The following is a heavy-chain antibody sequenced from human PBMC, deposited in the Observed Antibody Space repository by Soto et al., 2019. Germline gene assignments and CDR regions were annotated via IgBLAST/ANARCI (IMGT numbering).Heavy chain of an antibody. J-gene: IGHJ4*02. D-gene: IGHD4-17*01. CDR3: VIEREMMVTTVHFDF. CDR2: INSDGSGT. V-gene: IGHV3-74*01. Sequence: EVQLVESGGGLVQPGGSLRLSCAASGFTFSSYWMHWVRQAPGKGLVWVSRINSDGSGTTYADSVKCRFTISRDNAKNTLYLQMNSLRGEDTAVDYCVIEREMMVTTVHFDFWGQGTLVTVSS. CDR1: GFTFSSYW.